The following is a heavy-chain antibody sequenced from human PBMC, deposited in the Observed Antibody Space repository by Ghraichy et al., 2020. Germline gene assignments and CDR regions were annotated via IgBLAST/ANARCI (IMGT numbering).Heavy chain of an antibody. CDR2: ISSSSSYI. Sequence: GESLNISCAASGFTFSSYSMNWVRQAPGKGLEWVSSISSSSSYIYYADSVKGRFTISRDNAKNSLYLQMNSLRAEDTAVYYWARVVTIFGVVSYFDYWGQGTLVTVSS. J-gene: IGHJ4*02. V-gene: IGHV3-21*01. CDR1: GFTFSSYS. D-gene: IGHD3-3*01. CDR3: ARVVTIFGVVSYFDY.